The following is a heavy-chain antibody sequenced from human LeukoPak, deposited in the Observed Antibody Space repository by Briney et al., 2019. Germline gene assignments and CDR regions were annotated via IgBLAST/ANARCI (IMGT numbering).Heavy chain of an antibody. J-gene: IGHJ6*03. CDR3: ARGPGVRAYYYYYMDV. CDR1: GGSISSSSYY. CDR2: IYYSGST. Sequence: SETLCLTCTVSGGSISSSSYYWGWIRQPPGKGLEWIGSIYYSGSTYYNPSLKSRVTISVDTSKNQFSLKLSSVTAADTAVYYCARGPGVRAYYYYYMDVWGKGTTVTVSS. D-gene: IGHD2-8*01. V-gene: IGHV4-39*07.